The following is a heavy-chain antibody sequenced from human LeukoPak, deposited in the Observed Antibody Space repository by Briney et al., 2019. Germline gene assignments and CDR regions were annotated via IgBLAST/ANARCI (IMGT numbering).Heavy chain of an antibody. V-gene: IGHV3-30*01. D-gene: IGHD1-26*01. CDR3: ARDISGRYSWDFDS. Sequence: SRKYYADSVKGRFTISRDNSKNTLYLQMNSLRAEDTAVYYCARDISGRYSWDFDSWGQGTLVTVSS. CDR2: SRK. J-gene: IGHJ4*02.